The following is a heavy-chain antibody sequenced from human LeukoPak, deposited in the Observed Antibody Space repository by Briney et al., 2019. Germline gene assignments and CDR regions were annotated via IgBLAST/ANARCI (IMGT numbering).Heavy chain of an antibody. CDR2: ISAYSGYT. V-gene: IGHV1-18*01. CDR1: GYTFTNYG. CDR3: ARDAVSTTTAGGIDY. J-gene: IGHJ4*02. D-gene: IGHD5/OR15-5a*01. Sequence: ASVKVSCKASGYTFTNYGISWVRQAPGQGLEWMGWISAYSGYTHYAQKIQGSVTVTTEASTSTAYMELRSLTSYDTAVYYCARDAVSTTTAGGIDYWGQGTLVTVSS.